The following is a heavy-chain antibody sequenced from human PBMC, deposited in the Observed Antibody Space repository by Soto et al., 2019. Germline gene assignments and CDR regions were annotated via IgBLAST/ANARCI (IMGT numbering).Heavy chain of an antibody. CDR3: AREYGYSYGYKGYNWFDP. J-gene: IGHJ5*02. CDR2: IYYSGST. D-gene: IGHD5-18*01. Sequence: SETLSLTCTVSGGSISSGDYYWSWIRQPPGKGLEWIGYIYYSGSTYYNPSLKSRVTISVDTSKNQFSLKLSSVTAADTAVYYCAREYGYSYGYKGYNWFDPWGQGTLVTVSS. CDR1: GGSISSGDYY. V-gene: IGHV4-30-4*01.